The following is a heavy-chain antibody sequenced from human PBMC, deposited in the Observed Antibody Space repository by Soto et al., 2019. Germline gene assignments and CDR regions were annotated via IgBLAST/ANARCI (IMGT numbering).Heavy chain of an antibody. V-gene: IGHV1-2*04. CDR1: GCTFTGYY. Sequence: ASVKVSCKASGCTFTGYYMHWVRQAPGQGLEWMGWINPNSGGTNYAQKFQGWVTMTRDTSISTAYMELSRLRSDDTAVYYCARGTTATGYYYYMDVWGKGTTVTVSS. D-gene: IGHD4-17*01. CDR3: ARGTTATGYYYYMDV. CDR2: INPNSGGT. J-gene: IGHJ6*03.